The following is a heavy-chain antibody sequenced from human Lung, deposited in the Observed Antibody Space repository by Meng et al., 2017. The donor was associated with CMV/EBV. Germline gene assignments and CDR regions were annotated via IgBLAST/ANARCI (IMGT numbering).Heavy chain of an antibody. CDR2: IYYSGST. V-gene: IGHV4-39*01. CDR3: ARTSSSGLTPLDP. Sequence: GSLRLXCTVSGGSISSSSYYWGWIRQPPGKGLEWIGSIYYSGSTYYNPSLKSRVTISVDTSKNQFSLKLSSVTAADTAVYYCARTSSSGLTPLDPWGQGTLVTVSS. CDR1: GGSISSSSYY. J-gene: IGHJ5*02. D-gene: IGHD6-19*01.